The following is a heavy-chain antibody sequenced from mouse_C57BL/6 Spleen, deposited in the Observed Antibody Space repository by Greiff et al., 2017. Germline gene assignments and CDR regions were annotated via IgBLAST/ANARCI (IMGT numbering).Heavy chain of an antibody. CDR1: GFTFSSYG. Sequence: EVKVVESGGDLVKPGGSLKLSCAASGFTFSSYGMSWVRQTPDKRLEWVATISSGGSYTYYPDSVKGRFTISRDNAKNTLYLQMSSLKSEDTAMYYCAREYYDLFDYWGQGTTLTVSS. J-gene: IGHJ2*01. V-gene: IGHV5-6*01. D-gene: IGHD2-4*01. CDR2: ISSGGSYT. CDR3: AREYYDLFDY.